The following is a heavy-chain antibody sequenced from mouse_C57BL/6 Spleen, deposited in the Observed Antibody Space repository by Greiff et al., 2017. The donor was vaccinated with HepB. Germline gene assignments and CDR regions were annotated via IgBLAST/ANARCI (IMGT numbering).Heavy chain of an antibody. CDR3: ARKLNYGRYFDV. V-gene: IGHV1-50*01. CDR2: IDPSDSYT. CDR1: GYTFTSYW. Sequence: QVQLQQPGAELVKPGASVKLSCKASGYTFTSYWMQWVKQRPGQGLEWIGEIDPSDSYTNYNQKFKGKATLTVDTSSSTAYMQLSSLTSEDSAVYYCARKLNYGRYFDVWGTGTTVTVSS. J-gene: IGHJ1*03. D-gene: IGHD1-2*01.